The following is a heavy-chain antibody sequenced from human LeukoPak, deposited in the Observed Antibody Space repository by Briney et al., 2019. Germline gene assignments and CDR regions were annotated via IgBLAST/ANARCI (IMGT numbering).Heavy chain of an antibody. J-gene: IGHJ4*02. Sequence: SETLSLTCAVSGYSISSCYYWGWVRQPPGKGLEWIGSIYHSGSTYYNPSLKSRVTISVDTSKNQFSLKLSSVTAADTAVYYCAGHYCSSTSCLLDYWGQGTLVTVSS. CDR3: AGHYCSSTSCLLDY. CDR2: IYHSGST. D-gene: IGHD2-2*01. V-gene: IGHV4-38-2*01. CDR1: GYSISSCYY.